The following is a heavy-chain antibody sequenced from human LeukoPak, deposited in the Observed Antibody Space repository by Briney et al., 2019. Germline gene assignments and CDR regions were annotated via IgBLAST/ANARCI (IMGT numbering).Heavy chain of an antibody. V-gene: IGHV1-69*04. D-gene: IGHD3-3*01. J-gene: IGHJ6*03. CDR3: ARDRDYEFWIGLLGYYMDV. CDR1: GGTFSSYA. Sequence: SVKVSCKASGGTFSSYAISWVRQAPGQGLEWMGRIIPILGIANYAQKFQGRVTITADKSTSTAYMELSSLRSDDTAVYYCARDRDYEFWIGLLGYYMDVWGKGTTVTVSS. CDR2: IIPILGIA.